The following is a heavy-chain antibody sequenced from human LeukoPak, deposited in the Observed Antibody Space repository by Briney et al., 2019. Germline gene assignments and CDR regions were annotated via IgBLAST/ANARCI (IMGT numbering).Heavy chain of an antibody. D-gene: IGHD3-10*01. V-gene: IGHV1-18*04. J-gene: IGHJ5*02. CDR1: GYTFTSYG. CDR2: INAYNGNT. CDR3: ARAHYGSGSYYDWFDP. Sequence: VASVKVSCKASGYTFTSYGISWVRQAPGQGLEWMGWINAYNGNTNYAQKLQGRVTMTTDTSTSTAYMELRSLRSDDTAVYYCARAHYGSGSYYDWFDPWGQGTLVTVSS.